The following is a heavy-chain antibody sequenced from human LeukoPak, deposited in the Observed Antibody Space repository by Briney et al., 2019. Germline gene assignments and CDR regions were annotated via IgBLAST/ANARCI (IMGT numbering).Heavy chain of an antibody. CDR2: IKEDGSEK. Sequence: GGSLRLSCAASGLNFSSLWMHWVRQAQGQGLEWVASIKEDGSEKHYVDSVKGRFTISRDNGKNSLYLQMNSLRAEDTAVYYCARDSGWWRFDFWGQGTLVTVSS. D-gene: IGHD6-13*01. V-gene: IGHV3-7*03. CDR3: ARDSGWWRFDF. CDR1: GLNFSSLW. J-gene: IGHJ4*02.